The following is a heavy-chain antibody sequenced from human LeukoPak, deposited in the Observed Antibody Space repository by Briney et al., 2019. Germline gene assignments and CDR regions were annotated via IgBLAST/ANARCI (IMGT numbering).Heavy chain of an antibody. CDR3: TRDQMNY. D-gene: IGHD5-24*01. J-gene: IGHJ4*02. Sequence: GGSLRLSCAASGFTFTSYVLSWVRQAPGKGLEWVSLIFSNGDTHYADSVKGRFTISRDTSKNTVSLQMNSLRVEDTAMYYCTRDQMNYWGQGTLVTVSS. CDR1: GFTFTSYV. CDR2: IFSNGDT. V-gene: IGHV3-53*01.